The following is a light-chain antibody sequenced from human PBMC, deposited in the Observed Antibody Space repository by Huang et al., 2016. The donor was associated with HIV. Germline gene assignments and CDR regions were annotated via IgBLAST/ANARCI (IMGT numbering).Light chain of an antibody. CDR2: GAS. CDR1: QSVGSN. CDR3: QRYNDWLSLT. V-gene: IGKV3-15*01. J-gene: IGKJ4*01. Sequence: VMTQSPATLSVSPGERATLSCRASQSVGSNLAWYQQRPGQAPRLLIYGASMRATGVPVRFSGSGSGKDFTLTISSLQSEDFAIYYCQRYNDWLSLTFGGGTRVEIK.